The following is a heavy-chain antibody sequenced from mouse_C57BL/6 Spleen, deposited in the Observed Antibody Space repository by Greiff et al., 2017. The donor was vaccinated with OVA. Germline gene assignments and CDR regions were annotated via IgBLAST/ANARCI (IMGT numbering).Heavy chain of an antibody. CDR1: GFNIKNTY. J-gene: IGHJ3*01. V-gene: IGHV14-3*01. Sequence: VQLQQSVAELVRPGASVKLSCTASGFNIKNTYMPWVKQRPEQGLEWIGRIDPANGNTKYAPKFQGKATITADTSSNTAYLQLSSLTSEDTAIDYSARSHYYGSPWLAYWGQGTLVTVSA. CDR2: IDPANGNT. D-gene: IGHD1-1*01. CDR3: ARSHYYGSPWLAY.